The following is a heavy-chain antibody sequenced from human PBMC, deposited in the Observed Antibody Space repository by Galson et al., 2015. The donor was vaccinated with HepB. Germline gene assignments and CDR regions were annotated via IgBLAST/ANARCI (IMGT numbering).Heavy chain of an antibody. V-gene: IGHV3-13*01. D-gene: IGHD6-13*01. CDR3: ARAGGGSSWQGAFDY. Sequence: CLRLSCAASGFTFSSYDMHWVRQATGKGLEWVSAIGTAGDTYYPGSVKGRFTISRENAKNSLYLQMNSLRAGDTAVYYCARAGGGSSWQGAFDYWGQGTLVTVSS. J-gene: IGHJ4*02. CDR1: GFTFSSYD. CDR2: IGTAGDT.